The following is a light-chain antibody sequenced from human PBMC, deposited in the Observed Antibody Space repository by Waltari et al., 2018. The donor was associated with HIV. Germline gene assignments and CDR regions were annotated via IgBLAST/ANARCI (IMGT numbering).Light chain of an antibody. CDR2: NTN. V-gene: IGLV1-44*01. J-gene: IGLJ2*01. Sequence: QSVLTQPPSASATPGQRVTISCSGTNSDIGGNPVNWYQQLPATAPKLLIYNTNRRPSGVPDRVSGSKSGASASLAISGLQSEDEAEYYCAAWGDSLNGPVFGGGTRVTVL. CDR3: AAWGDSLNGPV. CDR1: NSDIGGNP.